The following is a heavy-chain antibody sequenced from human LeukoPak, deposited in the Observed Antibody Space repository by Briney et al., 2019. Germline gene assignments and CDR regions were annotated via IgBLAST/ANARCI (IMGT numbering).Heavy chain of an antibody. Sequence: GESLKISCKGSGYSFTNYWIGWVRQMPGKGLEWMGIIYPGDSDPRYSPSFQGQVTISADKSISTAFLQWSSLKASDTAMYYCARLDILTGSPFDYWGQGTLVTVSS. CDR3: ARLDILTGSPFDY. CDR1: GYSFTNYW. V-gene: IGHV5-51*01. D-gene: IGHD3-9*01. J-gene: IGHJ4*02. CDR2: IYPGDSDP.